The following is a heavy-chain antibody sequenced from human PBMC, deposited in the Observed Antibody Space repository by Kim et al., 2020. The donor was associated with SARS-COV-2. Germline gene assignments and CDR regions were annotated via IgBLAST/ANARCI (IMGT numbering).Heavy chain of an antibody. D-gene: IGHD6-13*01. V-gene: IGHV5-51*01. J-gene: IGHJ5*01. CDR2: IYPGDSGT. CDR1: GYSFTNSW. Sequence: GESLKISCKGSGYSFTNSWLGWVRQMPGKGLEWVGIIYPGDSGTRYSPSFQGQVTFSVDKSISTAYLQWNSLKASDTAMYYCARQAGGAADGSCCWFDFWGQGTLVTVSS. CDR3: ARQAGGAADGSCCWFDF.